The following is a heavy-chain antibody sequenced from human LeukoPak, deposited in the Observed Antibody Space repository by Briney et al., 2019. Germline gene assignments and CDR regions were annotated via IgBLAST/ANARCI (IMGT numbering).Heavy chain of an antibody. V-gene: IGHV3-21*01. CDR2: ISTTSSYF. CDR1: GFTFRTYS. J-gene: IGHJ6*02. CDR3: ARVGPPSYAMDG. D-gene: IGHD3-16*01. Sequence: GGSLRLSCAASGFTFRTYSMNWVRQAPGKGLEWVSSISTTSSYFYYADSVKGRFTISRDNANNALFLQMISLRAEDTAVYYGARVGPPSYAMDGWGQGTTVTVSS.